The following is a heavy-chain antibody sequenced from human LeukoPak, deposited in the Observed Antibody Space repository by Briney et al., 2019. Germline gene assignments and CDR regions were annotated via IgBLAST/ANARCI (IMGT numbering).Heavy chain of an antibody. J-gene: IGHJ5*02. CDR3: AREAYYYDSSGYYSGFDP. CDR1: GFTFSSYW. V-gene: IGHV3-7*01. Sequence: GGSLRLSCAASGFTFSSYWMSWVRQAPGKGLEWVANINQDGSEKYYVDSVKGRFTISRDNAKNSLYLQMNSLRAEDTAVYSCAREAYYYDSSGYYSGFDPWGQGTLVTVSS. CDR2: INQDGSEK. D-gene: IGHD3-22*01.